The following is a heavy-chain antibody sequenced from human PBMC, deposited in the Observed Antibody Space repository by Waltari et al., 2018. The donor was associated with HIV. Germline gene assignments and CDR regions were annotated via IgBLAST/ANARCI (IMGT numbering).Heavy chain of an antibody. CDR3: ARPYSSSWYYFDY. J-gene: IGHJ4*02. V-gene: IGHV4-39*01. Sequence: QLQLQESGPGLVKPSETLSLICTVSGGSISSSSYYWGWIRQPPGKGLEWIGSIYYSGSTDYNPSLKRRVTISVDTSKNQFSLKLSSVTAADTAVYYCARPYSSSWYYFDYWGQGTLVTVSS. CDR1: GGSISSSSYY. CDR2: IYYSGST. D-gene: IGHD6-13*01.